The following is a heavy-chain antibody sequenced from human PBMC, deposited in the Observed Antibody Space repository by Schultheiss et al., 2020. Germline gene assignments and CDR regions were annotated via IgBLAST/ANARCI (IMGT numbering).Heavy chain of an antibody. D-gene: IGHD6-19*01. V-gene: IGHV4-34*01. CDR3: ARFDGGWSRYYFDY. J-gene: IGHJ4*02. CDR1: GGSFSGYY. Sequence: SETLSLTCAVYGGSFSGYYWSWIRQPPGKGLEWIGEINHSGSTYYNPSLKSRVTISVDTSKNQFSLKLSSVTAADTAVYYCARFDGGWSRYYFDYWGQGTLVTVSS. CDR2: INHSGST.